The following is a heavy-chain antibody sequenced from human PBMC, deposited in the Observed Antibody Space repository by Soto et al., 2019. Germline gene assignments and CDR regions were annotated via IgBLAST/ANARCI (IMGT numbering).Heavy chain of an antibody. D-gene: IGHD3-22*01. Sequence: WETLSLTCNVSGASISSRNYYWGWIRQSPGKGLEWFGSIFYSGSTYYNPALKGRITISILTSQNQFSLRLTSVTAADTAVYYCASYYYDSSGYYLDYWGQGTLVTVSS. CDR3: ASYYYDSSGYYLDY. J-gene: IGHJ4*02. V-gene: IGHV4-39*01. CDR1: GASISSRNYY. CDR2: IFYSGST.